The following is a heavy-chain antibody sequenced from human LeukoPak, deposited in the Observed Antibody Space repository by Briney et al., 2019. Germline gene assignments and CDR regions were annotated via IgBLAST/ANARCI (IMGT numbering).Heavy chain of an antibody. D-gene: IGHD2-21*02. V-gene: IGHV5-51*01. Sequence: GESLKIPCKGSGYSFTSYWIGWVRQMPGKGLEWMGLIYPGDSDTRYSPSFQGQVTISANKSISTAYLQWSSLKASDTAMYYCARHSLCGGDCYYFDYWGQGTLVTVSS. CDR1: GYSFTSYW. J-gene: IGHJ4*02. CDR2: IYPGDSDT. CDR3: ARHSLCGGDCYYFDY.